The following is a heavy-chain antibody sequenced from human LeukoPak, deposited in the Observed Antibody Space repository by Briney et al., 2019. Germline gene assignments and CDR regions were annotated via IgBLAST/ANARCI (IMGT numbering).Heavy chain of an antibody. CDR3: ARHALGYCSGGSCLNWFDP. CDR2: IYHSGST. Sequence: SETLSLTCAVSGYSISSGYYWGWIRQPPGQGLEWIGSIYHSGSTYYNPSLKSRVTISVDTSKNQFSLKLSSVTAADTAVYYCARHALGYCSGGSCLNWFDPWGQGTLVTVSS. D-gene: IGHD2-15*01. V-gene: IGHV4-38-2*01. J-gene: IGHJ5*02. CDR1: GYSISSGYY.